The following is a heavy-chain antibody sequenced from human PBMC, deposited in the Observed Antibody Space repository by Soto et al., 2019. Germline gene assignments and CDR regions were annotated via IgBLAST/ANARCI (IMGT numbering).Heavy chain of an antibody. CDR3: ARYGNLYYYYGMDV. J-gene: IGHJ6*02. V-gene: IGHV3-48*03. D-gene: IGHD4-17*01. CDR2: ISSSGSTI. Sequence: GGSLRLSCAASGFTFSSYEMNWVRQAPGKGLEWVSYISSSGSTIYYADSVKGRFTISRDNAKNSLYLQMNSLRAEDTAVYYCARYGNLYYYYGMDVWGQGTTVTVSS. CDR1: GFTFSSYE.